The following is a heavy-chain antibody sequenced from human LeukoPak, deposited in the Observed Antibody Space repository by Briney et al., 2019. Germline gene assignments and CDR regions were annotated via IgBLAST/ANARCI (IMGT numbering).Heavy chain of an antibody. CDR2: IYYSGST. J-gene: IGHJ4*02. D-gene: IGHD5-12*01. Sequence: SETLSLTCTVSGGSISSYYWNWIRQPPGKGLEWIGYIYYSGSTNYNPSLKSRVTISVDTSKNQFSLKLSSVTAADTAVYYCARADIVATIFDYWGQGTLVTVSS. CDR1: GGSISSYY. V-gene: IGHV4-59*01. CDR3: ARADIVATIFDY.